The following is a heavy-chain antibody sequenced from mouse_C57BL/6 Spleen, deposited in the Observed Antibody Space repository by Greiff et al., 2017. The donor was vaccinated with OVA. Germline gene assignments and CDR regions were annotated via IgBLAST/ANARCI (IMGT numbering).Heavy chain of an antibody. J-gene: IGHJ2*01. CDR2: IYPGSGNT. D-gene: IGHD2-4*01. CDR1: GYTFTDYY. CDR3: ARSQSYYDYDVFDY. Sequence: LVESGAELVRPGASVKLSCKASGYTFTDYYINWVKQRPGQGLEWIARIYPGSGNTYYNEKFKGKATLTAEKSSSTAYMQLSSLTSEDSAVYFCARSQSYYDYDVFDYWGQGTTLTVSS. V-gene: IGHV1-76*01.